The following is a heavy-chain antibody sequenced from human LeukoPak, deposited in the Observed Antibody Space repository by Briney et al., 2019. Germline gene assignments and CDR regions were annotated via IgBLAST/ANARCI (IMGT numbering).Heavy chain of an antibody. CDR3: ASSYCSSTSCYPYYYYGMDV. V-gene: IGHV1-3*01. J-gene: IGHJ6*02. D-gene: IGHD2-2*01. Sequence: ASVKVSCKASGYTFTGYAMHWVRQAPGQRLEWMGWINAGNGNTKYSQKFQGRVTITRDTSASTAYMELSSLRSEDTAVYYCASSYCSSTSCYPYYYYGMDVWGQGTTVTVSS. CDR2: INAGNGNT. CDR1: GYTFTGYA.